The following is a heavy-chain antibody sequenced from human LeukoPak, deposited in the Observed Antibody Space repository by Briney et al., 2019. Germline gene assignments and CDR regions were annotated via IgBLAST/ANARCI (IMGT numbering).Heavy chain of an antibody. CDR2: IYTSGGT. CDR1: GGSISSYY. CDR3: ARAAGVLGRLAFDI. V-gene: IGHV4-4*07. J-gene: IGHJ3*02. D-gene: IGHD2/OR15-2a*01. Sequence: SETLSLTCTVSGGSISSYYWSWIRQPAGKGLEWIGRIYTSGGTNYNPSLKSRVTMSVDTSKNQFSLKLSSVTAADTAVYYCARAAGVLGRLAFDIWGQGTMVTVSS.